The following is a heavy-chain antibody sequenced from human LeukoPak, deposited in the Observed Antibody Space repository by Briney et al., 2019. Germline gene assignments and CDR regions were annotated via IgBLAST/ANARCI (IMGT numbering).Heavy chain of an antibody. D-gene: IGHD2-8*02. CDR3: ARVRTEWYIDL. Sequence: PGGSLRLSCAASGFIFSPYWVTWVRQAPGMGLEWVANMKEDGGGKFYVDSVRGRFTISRDNAKNSLYLQMNRLRVEDTGVYYCARVRTEWYIDLWGRGTLVTVST. J-gene: IGHJ2*01. CDR2: MKEDGGGK. CDR1: GFIFSPYW. V-gene: IGHV3-7*01.